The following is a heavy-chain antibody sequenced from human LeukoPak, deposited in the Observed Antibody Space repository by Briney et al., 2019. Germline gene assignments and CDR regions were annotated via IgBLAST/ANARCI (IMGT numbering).Heavy chain of an antibody. J-gene: IGHJ4*02. Sequence: GGSLRLSCAASGFTFSSYGMHWVRQAPGKGLKWVAVIWYDGSNKYYADSVKGRFTISRDNSKNTPYLQMNSLRAEDTAVYYCARDQDGDYALDYWGQGTLVTVSS. D-gene: IGHD4-17*01. CDR3: ARDQDGDYALDY. V-gene: IGHV3-33*01. CDR1: GFTFSSYG. CDR2: IWYDGSNK.